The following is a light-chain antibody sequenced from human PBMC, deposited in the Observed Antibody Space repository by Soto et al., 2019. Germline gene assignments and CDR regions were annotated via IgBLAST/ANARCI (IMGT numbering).Light chain of an antibody. J-gene: IGKJ2*01. CDR1: QTISNS. V-gene: IGKV1-39*01. CDR2: AAS. CDR3: QQSHGFPYT. Sequence: DLQMTQSPSSLSASVGDRVTITCRASQTISNSLNWYQQKPGKAPKLLIYAASTLQSEVPSRFSGGGSRTDFTLTISSLQPEDFATYYCQQSHGFPYTFGQGTKLEIK.